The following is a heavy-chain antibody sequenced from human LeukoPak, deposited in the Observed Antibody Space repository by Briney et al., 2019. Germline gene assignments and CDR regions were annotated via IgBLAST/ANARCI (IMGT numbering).Heavy chain of an antibody. CDR3: ARATIAVAGKGYYYYYMDV. D-gene: IGHD6-19*01. J-gene: IGHJ6*03. CDR2: INPNSGGT. V-gene: IGHV1-2*06. Sequence: ASVKVSFKASGYTFTGYYMHWVRQAPGQGLEWMGRINPNSGGTNYALKFQGRVTMTRDTSISTAYMELSRLRSDDTAVYYCARATIAVAGKGYYYYYMDVWGKGTTVTVSS. CDR1: GYTFTGYY.